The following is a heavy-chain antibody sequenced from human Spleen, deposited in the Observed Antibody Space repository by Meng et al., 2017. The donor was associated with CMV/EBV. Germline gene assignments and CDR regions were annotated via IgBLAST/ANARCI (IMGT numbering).Heavy chain of an antibody. V-gene: IGHV3-49*04. D-gene: IGHD5-18*01. Sequence: GGSLRLSCTVSGFDAGDSYMTWVRQAPGKGLEWVGFIRSKNSGGTTEYAASVKGRFTVSRDESYNVAYLQMNSLRIEDTAVYYCTRCGFNCYLDYWGQGTLVTVS. CDR1: GFDAGDSY. CDR3: TRCGFNCYLDY. J-gene: IGHJ4*03. CDR2: IRSKNSGGTT.